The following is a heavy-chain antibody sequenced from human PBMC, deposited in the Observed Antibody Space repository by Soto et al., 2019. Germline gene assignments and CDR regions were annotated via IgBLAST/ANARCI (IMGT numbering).Heavy chain of an antibody. CDR3: AKGSGHCSGGSCYAPTDY. CDR1: EFTFSSMA. V-gene: IGHV3-23*01. Sequence: GGPLRPSCAPSEFTFSSMAMSWVRQAPGKGLEWVSAISGSGGTTYYADSVKGRFTISRDNSKNTLYLQMNSLRAEDTAVYYCAKGSGHCSGGSCYAPTDYWGQGTLVTVSS. J-gene: IGHJ4*02. D-gene: IGHD2-15*01. CDR2: ISGSGGTT.